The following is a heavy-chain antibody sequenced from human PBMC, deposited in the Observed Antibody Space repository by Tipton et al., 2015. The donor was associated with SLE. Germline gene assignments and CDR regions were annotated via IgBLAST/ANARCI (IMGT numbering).Heavy chain of an antibody. Sequence: TLSLTCAVSGYSISSGYYWGWIRQPPGKGLEWIASSGSTYYNPSLKSRVTISVDTSKNQFSLRLSSVTAADTAVYYCARGVAGYFHYCYLDVWGKGTTVTIPS. CDR1: GYSISSGYY. J-gene: IGHJ6*03. V-gene: IGHV4-38-2*01. CDR2: SGST. CDR3: ARGVAGYFHYCYLDV.